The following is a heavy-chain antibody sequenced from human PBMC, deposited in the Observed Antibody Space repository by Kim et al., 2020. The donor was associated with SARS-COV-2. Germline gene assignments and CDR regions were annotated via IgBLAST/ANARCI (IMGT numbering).Heavy chain of an antibody. Sequence: GGSLRLSCAASGFTFSSYGMHWVRQAPGKGLEWVAVISYDGSNKYYADSVKGRFTISRDNSKNTLYLQMNSLRAEDTAVYYCAKNSGYRTPYFDYWGQGTLVTVSS. CDR3: AKNSGYRTPYFDY. V-gene: IGHV3-30*18. CDR2: ISYDGSNK. CDR1: GFTFSSYG. D-gene: IGHD3-22*01. J-gene: IGHJ4*02.